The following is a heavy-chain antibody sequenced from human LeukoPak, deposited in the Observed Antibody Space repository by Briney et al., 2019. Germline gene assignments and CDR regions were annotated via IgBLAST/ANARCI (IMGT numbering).Heavy chain of an antibody. J-gene: IGHJ5*02. Sequence: GGSLRPSCAASGFTFSNYAMTWVRQAPGKGLEWVSTISDGGAATYYADSVKGRFTISRDNSKNTLSLQMNSLRAEDTAVYYCAKALNVLVPSTSRWFDPWGQGTLVTVSS. CDR3: AKALNVLVPSTSRWFDP. D-gene: IGHD2-2*01. V-gene: IGHV3-23*01. CDR2: ISDGGAAT. CDR1: GFTFSNYA.